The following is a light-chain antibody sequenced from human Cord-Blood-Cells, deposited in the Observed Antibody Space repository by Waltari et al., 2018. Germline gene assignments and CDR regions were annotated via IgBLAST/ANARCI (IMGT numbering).Light chain of an antibody. CDR3: QQYGSSPYT. J-gene: IGKJ2*01. Sequence: DIVSTQSPGTLSLSPGERATLSCRASQSVSSSYLAWYQQKPGQAPRLLIYGASRRATGIPDRFSGSGSGTDFTLTISRLEPEDFAVYYCQQYGSSPYTFGQGTKLEIK. CDR1: QSVSSSY. CDR2: GAS. V-gene: IGKV3-20*01.